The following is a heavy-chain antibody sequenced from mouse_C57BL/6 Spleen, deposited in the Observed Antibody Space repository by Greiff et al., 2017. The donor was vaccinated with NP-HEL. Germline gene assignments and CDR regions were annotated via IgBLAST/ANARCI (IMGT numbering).Heavy chain of an antibody. V-gene: IGHV1-15*01. CDR3: TRNGNYRWYFDV. CDR2: IDPETGGT. CDR1: GYTFTDYE. D-gene: IGHD2-1*01. Sequence: QVQLQQSGAELVRPGASVSLSCKASGYTFTDYEMHWVKQTPVHGLEWIGVIDPETGGTAYNQKFKGKAILTADKSSSTAYMELRSLTSEDSAVYYCTRNGNYRWYFDVWGTGTTVTVSS. J-gene: IGHJ1*03.